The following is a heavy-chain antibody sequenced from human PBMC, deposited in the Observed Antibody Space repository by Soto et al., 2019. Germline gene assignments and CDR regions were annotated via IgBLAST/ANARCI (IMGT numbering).Heavy chain of an antibody. CDR1: GGSISSGGYY. CDR2: IYYSGST. J-gene: IGHJ4*02. CDR3: ARSSQSPVTNFDY. Sequence: QVQLQESGPGLVKPSQTLSLTCTVSGGSISSGGYYWSWIRQHPGKGLEWIGYIYYSGSTYYNPSCKSRVNLAVVTSNNQFSLKLSSVTAADTAVYYCARSSQSPVTNFDYWGQGTLVTVSS. D-gene: IGHD4-17*01. V-gene: IGHV4-31*03.